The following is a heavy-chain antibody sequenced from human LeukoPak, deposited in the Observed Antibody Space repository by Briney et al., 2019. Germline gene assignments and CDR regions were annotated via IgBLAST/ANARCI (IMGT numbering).Heavy chain of an antibody. Sequence: ASVKVSCKASGYTLTGYSFHWVRQAPGQGLEWMGWINPNSGGTNYAHKFQGRVTMTRDTSISAAYMELSRLRSDDTAVYYCANRYGWNDFQSNVFDIWGQGTMLTVS. CDR3: ANRYGWNDFQSNVFDI. J-gene: IGHJ3*02. D-gene: IGHD1-20*01. V-gene: IGHV1-2*02. CDR1: GYTLTGYS. CDR2: INPNSGGT.